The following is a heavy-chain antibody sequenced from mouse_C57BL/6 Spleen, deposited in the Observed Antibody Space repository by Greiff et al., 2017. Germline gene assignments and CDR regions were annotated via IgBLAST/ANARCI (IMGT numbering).Heavy chain of an antibody. CDR2: ISYDGSN. Sequence: EVQLQQSGPGLVKPSQSLSLTCSVTGYSITSGYYWNWIRQFPGNKLEWMGYISYDGSNNYNPSLKNRISITRDTSKNQFFLKLNSVTTEDTATYYCARGIYYGNFPFAYWGQGTLVTVSA. V-gene: IGHV3-6*01. J-gene: IGHJ3*01. CDR3: ARGIYYGNFPFAY. CDR1: GYSITSGYY. D-gene: IGHD2-1*01.